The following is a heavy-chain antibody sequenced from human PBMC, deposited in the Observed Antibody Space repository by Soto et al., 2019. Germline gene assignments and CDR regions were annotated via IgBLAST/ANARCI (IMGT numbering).Heavy chain of an antibody. CDR3: AREEGGGYDHRWFDP. J-gene: IGHJ5*02. Sequence: QVQLQESGPGLVKPSQTLSLTCTVSGGSISSGGYYWSWIRQHPGKGLEWIGYIYYSGSTYYNPSLKRRVTISVDTSKNQFSLKLSSVTAAYTAVYYCAREEGGGYDHRWFDPWGQGTLVTVSS. CDR2: IYYSGST. D-gene: IGHD5-12*01. V-gene: IGHV4-31*03. CDR1: GGSISSGGYY.